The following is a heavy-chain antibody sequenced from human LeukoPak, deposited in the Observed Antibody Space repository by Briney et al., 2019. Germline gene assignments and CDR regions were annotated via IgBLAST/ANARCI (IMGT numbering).Heavy chain of an antibody. CDR1: GFTFDDYA. Sequence: GGSLRLSCAASGFTFDDYAMHWVRQAPGKGLEWVSGISWNSGSIGYADSEKGRFTISRDNAKNSLYLQMNSLRAEDTALYYCAKEAGSRGSYFDYWGQGTLVTVSS. J-gene: IGHJ4*02. CDR3: AKEAGSRGSYFDY. V-gene: IGHV3-9*01. D-gene: IGHD3-16*01. CDR2: ISWNSGSI.